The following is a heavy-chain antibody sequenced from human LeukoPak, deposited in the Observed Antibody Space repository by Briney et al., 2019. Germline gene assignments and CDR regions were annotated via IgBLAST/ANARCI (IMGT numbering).Heavy chain of an antibody. CDR3: ARGLRSDY. CDR1: GYTFSNYD. CDR2: MNPNSGRR. V-gene: IGHV1-8*01. J-gene: IGHJ4*02. Sequence: GASVKVSCKASGYTFSNYDINWVRQAPGQGHEWMGWMNPNSGRRDYAQKFQGRVTMTRNSSINTAYMELTSLRSDDTTVYYCARGLRSDYCGQGTLVTASS. D-gene: IGHD3-16*02.